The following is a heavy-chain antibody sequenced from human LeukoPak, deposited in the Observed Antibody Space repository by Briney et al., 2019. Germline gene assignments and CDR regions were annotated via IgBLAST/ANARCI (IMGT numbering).Heavy chain of an antibody. Sequence: GGSLRLSCAASGFTFSSYAMSWVRQAPGKGGEWVSAISGSGGSTYYADSVKGRFTISRDNSKNTLYLQMNSLRAEDTAVYYCAKARLPSAAAGTSWFDPWGQGTLVTVSS. D-gene: IGHD6-13*01. CDR3: AKARLPSAAAGTSWFDP. V-gene: IGHV3-23*01. CDR2: ISGSGGST. J-gene: IGHJ5*02. CDR1: GFTFSSYA.